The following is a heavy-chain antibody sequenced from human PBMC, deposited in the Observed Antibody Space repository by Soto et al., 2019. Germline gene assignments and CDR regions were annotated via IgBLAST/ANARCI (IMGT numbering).Heavy chain of an antibody. CDR3: ARLEWLSLAAWFDP. J-gene: IGHJ5*02. D-gene: IGHD3-3*01. V-gene: IGHV5-51*01. CDR1: GYSFTNYW. Sequence: LGESLKISCKGPGYSFTNYWIGWVRQMPGKGLEWMGMIYPDDSDTKYSPSFQGQVTFSADKSINTAYLQWSSLKASDTAIYYCARLEWLSLAAWFDPWGQGTLVTVSS. CDR2: IYPDDSDT.